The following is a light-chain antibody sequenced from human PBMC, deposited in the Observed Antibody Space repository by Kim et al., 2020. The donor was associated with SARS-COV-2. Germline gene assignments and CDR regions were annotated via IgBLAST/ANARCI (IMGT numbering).Light chain of an antibody. CDR2: NNN. Sequence: GPRFTISCSGSTSTIGSNSVYWYQQLPGTAPKLLIYNNNQRPSGVPDRFSGSKSGTSASLAISGLRSEDEADYYCAPWDDSLSGWVFGGGTQLTVL. CDR1: TSTIGSNS. J-gene: IGLJ3*02. CDR3: APWDDSLSGWV. V-gene: IGLV1-47*02.